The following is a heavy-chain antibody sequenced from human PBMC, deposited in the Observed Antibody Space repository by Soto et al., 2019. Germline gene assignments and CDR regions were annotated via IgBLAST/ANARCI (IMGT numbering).Heavy chain of an antibody. V-gene: IGHV4-59*08. J-gene: IGHJ4*02. CDR1: GGSFSSYY. Sequence: PSETLSLTCTVSGGSFSSYYWSWIRQPPGKGLEWIGYIYYSGSTNYNPSLKSRVTLSVDTSKNQLSLKLSSVTAADTAVYYCARHSPDFDWLSQFDYWGQGTLVTVSS. D-gene: IGHD3-9*01. CDR3: ARHSPDFDWLSQFDY. CDR2: IYYSGST.